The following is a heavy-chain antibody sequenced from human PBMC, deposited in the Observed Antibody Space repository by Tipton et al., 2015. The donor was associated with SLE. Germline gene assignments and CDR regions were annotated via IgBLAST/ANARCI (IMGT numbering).Heavy chain of an antibody. Sequence: GSLRLSCEASGFTFSNSAMSWVRQAPGKGLEWVSAISPSTTTTSYADSVQGRFTISRDNSKSTVYLQMNNLRVGDTALYYCAKVRHGDYGHSFDFWGQGALVTVSS. J-gene: IGHJ4*02. CDR2: ISPSTTTT. CDR1: GFTFSNSA. CDR3: AKVRHGDYGHSFDF. V-gene: IGHV3-23*01. D-gene: IGHD4-17*01.